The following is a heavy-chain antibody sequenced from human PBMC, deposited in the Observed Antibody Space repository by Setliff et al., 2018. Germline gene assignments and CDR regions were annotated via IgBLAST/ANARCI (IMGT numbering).Heavy chain of an antibody. CDR3: ASYRQDVNY. V-gene: IGHV4-61*09. CDR1: GGSISSGGYY. J-gene: IGHJ4*02. D-gene: IGHD4-4*01. CDR2: IYTSGST. Sequence: LSLTCTVSGGSISSGGYYWSWIRQPAGKGLEWIGHIYTSGSTNYNPSLKSRVAISVDTSKNQFSLKLSSVTAADTAVYYCASYRQDVNYWGQGTLVTVSS.